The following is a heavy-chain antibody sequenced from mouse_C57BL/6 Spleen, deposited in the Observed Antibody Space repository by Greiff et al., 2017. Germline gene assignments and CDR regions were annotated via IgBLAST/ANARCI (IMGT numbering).Heavy chain of an antibody. D-gene: IGHD1-1*01. CDR1: GYTFTSYW. Sequence: QVHVKQPGTELVKPGASVKLSCKASGYTFTSYWMHWVKQRPGQGLEWIGNINPSNGGTNYNEKFKSKATLTVDKSSSTAYMQLSSLTSEDSAVYYGARGIDYYGSYYFDYWGQGTTLTVSS. J-gene: IGHJ2*01. CDR3: ARGIDYYGSYYFDY. CDR2: INPSNGGT. V-gene: IGHV1-53*01.